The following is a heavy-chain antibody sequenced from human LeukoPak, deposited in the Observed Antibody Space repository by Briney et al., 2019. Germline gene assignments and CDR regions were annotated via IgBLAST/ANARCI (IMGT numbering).Heavy chain of an antibody. V-gene: IGHV4-34*01. CDR2: INHSGST. J-gene: IGHJ3*02. Sequence: SETLSLTCAVYGGSFSGYYWSWIRQPLAKGLEWIGEINHSGSTNYNPSLKSRVTISVDTSKNQFSLKLSSVTAADTAVYYCARLEYYYDSSGYRHDAFDIWGQGTMVTVSS. CDR1: GGSFSGYY. D-gene: IGHD3-22*01. CDR3: ARLEYYYDSSGYRHDAFDI.